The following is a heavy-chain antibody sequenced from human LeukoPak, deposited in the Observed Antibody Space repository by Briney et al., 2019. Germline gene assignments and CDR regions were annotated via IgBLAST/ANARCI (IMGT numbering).Heavy chain of an antibody. D-gene: IGHD6-19*01. CDR2: ISSSSYI. CDR1: GFTFSSYS. Sequence: GGSLRLSCAASGFTFSSYSMNWVRQAPGKGLEWVSSISSSSYIYYADSVKGRFTISRDNAKNSLYLQMNSLRVEDTAVYYCAKSNAVAGFYYFDYWGQGTLVTVSS. CDR3: AKSNAVAGFYYFDY. J-gene: IGHJ4*02. V-gene: IGHV3-21*04.